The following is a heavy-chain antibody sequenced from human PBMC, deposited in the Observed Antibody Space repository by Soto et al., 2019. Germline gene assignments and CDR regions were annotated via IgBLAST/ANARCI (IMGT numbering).Heavy chain of an antibody. D-gene: IGHD4-4*01. CDR3: ARDSTEARERAFDI. J-gene: IGHJ3*02. CDR1: GGSVSSGGYY. CDR2: IYYSGST. Sequence: SETLSLTCTVSGGSVSSGGYYWSWIRQHPGKGLEWIGYIYYSGSTYYNPSLKSRVTISVDTSKNQFSLKLSSVTAADTAVYYCARDSTEARERAFDIWGQGTMVTVSS. V-gene: IGHV4-31*03.